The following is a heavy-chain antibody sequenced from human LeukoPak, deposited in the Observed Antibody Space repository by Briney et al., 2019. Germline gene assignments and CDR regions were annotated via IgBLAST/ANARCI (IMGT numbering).Heavy chain of an antibody. CDR3: AREVISWIRSSSRAFDI. V-gene: IGHV3-23*01. CDR1: GFTFSSYA. J-gene: IGHJ3*02. CDR2: ISGSGGST. Sequence: GGSLRLSCAASGFTFSSYATSWVRQAPGKGLEWVSTISGSGGSTYYADSVKGRFTISRDNSKNTLYLQMNSLRAEDTAVYYCAREVISWIRSSSRAFDIWGQGTMVTVSS. D-gene: IGHD6-6*01.